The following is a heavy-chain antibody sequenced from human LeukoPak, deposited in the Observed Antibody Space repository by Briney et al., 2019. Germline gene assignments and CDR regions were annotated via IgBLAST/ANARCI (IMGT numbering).Heavy chain of an antibody. CDR1: GGSISSYY. CDR3: ARVGTGTSVHLPRGPGDSSKYYYYMDV. CDR2: IYTSGST. Sequence: PSETLSLTCTVSGGSISSYYWSWIRQPAGKGLEWIGRIYTSGSTNYNPSLKSRVTMSVDTSKNQFSLKLSSETAADTAVYYCARVGTGTSVHLPRGPGDSSKYYYYMDVWGKGTTVTVSS. D-gene: IGHD1-1*01. J-gene: IGHJ6*03. V-gene: IGHV4-4*07.